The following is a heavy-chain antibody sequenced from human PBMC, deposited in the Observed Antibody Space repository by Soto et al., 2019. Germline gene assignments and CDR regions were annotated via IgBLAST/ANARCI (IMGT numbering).Heavy chain of an antibody. CDR2: IIPILGIA. J-gene: IGHJ4*02. Sequence: QVQLVQSGAEVKKPGSSVKVSCKASGGTFSSYTISWVRQAPGQGLEWMGRIIPILGIANYAQKFQGRVTITADKSTSTAYMGLSSLRSEDTAVYYCARDGSYDILTGYSYFDYWGQGTLVTVSS. V-gene: IGHV1-69*08. CDR1: GGTFSSYT. CDR3: ARDGSYDILTGYSYFDY. D-gene: IGHD3-9*01.